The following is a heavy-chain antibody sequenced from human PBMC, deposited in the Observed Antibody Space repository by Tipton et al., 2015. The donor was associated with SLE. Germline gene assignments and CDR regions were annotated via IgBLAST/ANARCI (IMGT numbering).Heavy chain of an antibody. CDR1: GGSISSYY. V-gene: IGHV4-59*01. CDR3: ASGGSPLGMDV. J-gene: IGHJ6*02. Sequence: LRLSCTVSGGSISSYYWSWIRQPPGKGLEWIGYIYYSGSTNYNPSLKSRVTISVDTSKIQFSLKLSSVTAADTAVYYCASGGSPLGMDVWGQGTTVTVSS. CDR2: IYYSGST. D-gene: IGHD3-16*01.